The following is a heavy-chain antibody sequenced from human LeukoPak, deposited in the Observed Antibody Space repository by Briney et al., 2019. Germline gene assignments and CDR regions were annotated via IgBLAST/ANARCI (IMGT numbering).Heavy chain of an antibody. D-gene: IGHD1-1*01. CDR2: IYYSGST. CDR3: ATDTGSYSFDY. V-gene: IGHV4-59*01. CDR1: GASISSYY. Sequence: PSETLSLTCTVSGASISSYYWSWIRQPPGKGLEWIGYIYYSGSTSYNPSLKSRVTISVDTSKNQFSLKLYSVTAADTAVYYCATDTGSYSFDYWGQGTLITVSS. J-gene: IGHJ4*02.